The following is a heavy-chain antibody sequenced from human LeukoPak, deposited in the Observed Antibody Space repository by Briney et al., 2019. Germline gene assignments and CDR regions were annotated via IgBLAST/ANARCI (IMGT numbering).Heavy chain of an antibody. CDR3: ARPNIIYYYESSGYDGFDV. J-gene: IGHJ3*01. V-gene: IGHV5-51*01. Sequence: GESLKISCKGSGYNFTNYWIAWVRQMPGKGLEWMGIIYPNDSDTRYGPSFQGHVTISADKSINTAYLKWSSLKASDTAMYFCARPNIIYYYESSGYDGFDVWGQGKMVTVSS. D-gene: IGHD3-22*01. CDR2: IYPNDSDT. CDR1: GYNFTNYW.